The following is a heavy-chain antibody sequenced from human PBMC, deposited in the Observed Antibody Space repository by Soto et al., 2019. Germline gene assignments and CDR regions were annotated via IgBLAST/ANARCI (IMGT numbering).Heavy chain of an antibody. CDR1: GFTFSNAW. J-gene: IGHJ3*02. D-gene: IGHD3-22*01. CDR2: IKSKTDGGTT. Sequence: GRSLRLSCAASGFTFSNAWMSWVRQAPGKGLEWVGRIKSKTDGGTTDYAAPVKGRFTISRDDSKNTLYLQMNCLKTEDTAVYYCYYDSSGYYYLAFDIWGQGTMVTVSS. V-gene: IGHV3-15*01. CDR3: YYDSSGYYYLAFDI.